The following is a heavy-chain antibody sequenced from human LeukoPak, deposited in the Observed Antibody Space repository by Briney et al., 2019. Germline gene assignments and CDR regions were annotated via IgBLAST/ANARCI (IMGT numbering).Heavy chain of an antibody. V-gene: IGHV1-2*06. D-gene: IGHD3-10*01. CDR2: INPSSGGT. CDR1: GYTFTGYY. Sequence: ASVKVSCKVSGYTFTGYYLHWVRQAPGQGLEWMGRINPSSGGTNYAQKFQGRVTMTRDTSINTAYMDLSSLRSDDTAVYHCTRGPSGSDYWGQGTLVTVSS. CDR3: TRGPSGSDY. J-gene: IGHJ4*02.